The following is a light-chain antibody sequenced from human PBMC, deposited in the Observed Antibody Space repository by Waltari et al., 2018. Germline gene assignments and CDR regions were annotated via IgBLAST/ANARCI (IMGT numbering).Light chain of an antibody. CDR3: QNHERLPAT. V-gene: IGKV3D-20*02. J-gene: IGKJ1*01. Sequence: SCRARQNIVRYLCCYQQKPGQPPRLLIYEASRRATGIPDRVSGSGSGTDFSLTISRLGPEDFAVYYCQNHERLPATFGQGTKVEIK. CDR2: EAS. CDR1: QNIVRY.